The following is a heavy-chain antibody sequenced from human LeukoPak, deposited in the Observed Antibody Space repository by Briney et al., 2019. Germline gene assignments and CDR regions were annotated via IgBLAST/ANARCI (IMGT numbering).Heavy chain of an antibody. CDR3: ATSWGPDTSAFRWGRDGMDV. Sequence: PGGSLRLSCAASGFTFSSYAMTWVRQAPGKGLDWVSGISNSASGTYYADSVKGRFTVSRDNSKNTLYLEMNSLRAEDTAVYYCATSWGPDTSAFRWGRDGMDVWGQGTTVIVS. J-gene: IGHJ6*02. CDR1: GFTFSSYA. D-gene: IGHD3-16*01. CDR2: ISNSASGT. V-gene: IGHV3-23*01.